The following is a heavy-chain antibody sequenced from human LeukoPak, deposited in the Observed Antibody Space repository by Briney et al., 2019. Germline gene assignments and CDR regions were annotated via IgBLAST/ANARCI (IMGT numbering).Heavy chain of an antibody. CDR3: ARNPDEHWLDESENWYFDL. CDR1: EYTFTGYY. D-gene: IGHD6-19*01. CDR2: INPNSGGT. Sequence: ASVKVSCKASEYTFTGYYMHWVRQAPGQGLEWMGWINPNSGGTNYAQKFQGRVTMTRDTSISVAYMELSSLQSDDTAVYYCARNPDEHWLDESENWYFDLWGSGTLVTVSS. V-gene: IGHV1-2*02. J-gene: IGHJ2*01.